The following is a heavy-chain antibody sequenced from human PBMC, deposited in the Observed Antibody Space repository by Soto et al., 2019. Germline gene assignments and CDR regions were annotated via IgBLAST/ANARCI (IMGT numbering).Heavy chain of an antibody. Sequence: GGSLRLSCAASGFTVSSNYMSWVRQAPGKGLEWVSVIYSGGSTYYADSVKGRFTISRDNSKNTLYLQMNSLRAEDTAVYYCARTVTTYWYFDLWGRGTLVTVSS. CDR3: ARTVTTYWYFDL. D-gene: IGHD4-17*01. V-gene: IGHV3-53*01. CDR1: GFTVSSNY. CDR2: IYSGGST. J-gene: IGHJ2*01.